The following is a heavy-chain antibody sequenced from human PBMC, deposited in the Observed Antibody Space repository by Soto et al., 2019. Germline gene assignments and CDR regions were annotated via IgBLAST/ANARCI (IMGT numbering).Heavy chain of an antibody. CDR3: AKDTNFWSGSDLDY. D-gene: IGHD3-3*01. CDR1: GFTFSSYA. CDR2: ISGSGGST. V-gene: IGHV3-23*01. Sequence: GGSLRLSCAASGFTFSSYAMSWVRQAPGKGLEWVSAISGSGGSTYYADSVKGRFTISRDNSKNTLYLQMNSLRAEDTAVYYCAKDTNFWSGSDLDYWGQGTLVTVSS. J-gene: IGHJ4*02.